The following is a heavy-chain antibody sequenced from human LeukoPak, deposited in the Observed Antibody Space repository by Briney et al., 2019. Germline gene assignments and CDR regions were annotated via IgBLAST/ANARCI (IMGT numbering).Heavy chain of an antibody. CDR1: GDAISSGGYY. V-gene: IGHV4-31*03. J-gene: IGHJ4*02. D-gene: IGHD3-10*01. Sequence: PSQTLSLTCTVSGDAISSGGYYWNWIRQHPGKGLEWIGYIYYSGSTYYNPSLKSRVIMSVDTSKNQFSLNVSSVTGADTAVYYCARDGGYGSGTYFFKYWGQGTLVTVSS. CDR2: IYYSGST. CDR3: ARDGGYGSGTYFFKY.